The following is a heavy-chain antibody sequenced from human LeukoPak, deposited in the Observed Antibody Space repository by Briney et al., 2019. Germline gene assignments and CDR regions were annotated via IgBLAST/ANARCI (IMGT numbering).Heavy chain of an antibody. CDR2: VNTDGRYI. CDR3: ARGDDFWGERNAFDI. CDR1: GFTFSRYS. J-gene: IGHJ3*02. V-gene: IGHV3-21*01. Sequence: PGGSLRLSCAVSGFTFSRYSMHWVRQAPGKGREWVSCVNTDGRYIFYADSVKGRFTISRDDAKNSLYLQMNSLRAEDTALYYCARGDDFWGERNAFDIWGQGTMVTVSS. D-gene: IGHD3-3*01.